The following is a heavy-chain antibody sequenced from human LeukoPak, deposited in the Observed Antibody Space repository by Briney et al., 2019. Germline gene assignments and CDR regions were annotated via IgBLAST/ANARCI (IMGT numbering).Heavy chain of an antibody. J-gene: IGHJ2*01. CDR2: ISSNGDST. CDR3: AKRGTSGGWYFDL. V-gene: IGHV3-64*02. Sequence: SGGSLRLSCAASGFTFSDYYMSWIRQAPGKGLEWVSAISSNGDSTYYVDSVKGRFTISRDNSKNTLHLHMGSLRADDMAVYYCAKRGTSGGWYFDLWGRGTLVTVSS. CDR1: GFTFSDYY. D-gene: IGHD3-10*01.